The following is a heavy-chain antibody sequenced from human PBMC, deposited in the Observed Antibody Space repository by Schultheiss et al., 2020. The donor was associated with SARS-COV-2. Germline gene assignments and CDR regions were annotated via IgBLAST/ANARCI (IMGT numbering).Heavy chain of an antibody. CDR2: ISASGGDT. V-gene: IGHV3-23*01. J-gene: IGHJ4*02. Sequence: GGSLRLSCAASGFTFNIYAMNWVRQAPGKGLEWVSGISASGGDTYYADSVKGRFTISRDNSKKTLHLQMNSLRAEDTAVYYCASEAGDFWSGYNYCFDYWGLGTLVTVSS. CDR3: ASEAGDFWSGYNYCFDY. D-gene: IGHD3-3*01. CDR1: GFTFNIYA.